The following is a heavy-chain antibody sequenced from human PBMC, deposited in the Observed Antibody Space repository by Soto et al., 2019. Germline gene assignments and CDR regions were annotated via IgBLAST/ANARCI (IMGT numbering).Heavy chain of an antibody. CDR3: AKDQWFDH. CDR2: VNPSAGST. CDR1: GFTFRSYA. V-gene: IGHV3-23*01. J-gene: IGHJ5*02. Sequence: EVQLLESGGGLVQPGGSLRLSCVASGFTFRSYAMSWVRQAPEKGLEWVSTVNPSAGSTYYADSVKGRFTISRDNSRDTLYLQMDSLRAADTAVYYCAKDQWFDHWGQGNLVTVSS.